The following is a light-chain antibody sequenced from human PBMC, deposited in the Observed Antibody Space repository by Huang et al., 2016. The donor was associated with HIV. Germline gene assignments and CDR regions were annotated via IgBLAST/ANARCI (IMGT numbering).Light chain of an antibody. V-gene: IGKV1-27*01. CDR3: QKYNSAPIT. J-gene: IGKJ5*01. CDR1: QDIDNY. CDR2: AAS. Sequence: DIQMTQSPSSLSASVGDSVTLTCRASQDIDNYLAWYQPKPGKVTKLLSFAASALKSGVPPRFSGSGSGTHFSLNISSLQPEDVATYYCQKYNSAPITFGQGTRLEI.